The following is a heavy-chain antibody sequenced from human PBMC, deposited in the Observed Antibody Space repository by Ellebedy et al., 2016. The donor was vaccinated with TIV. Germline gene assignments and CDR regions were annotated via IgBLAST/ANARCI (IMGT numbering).Heavy chain of an antibody. CDR3: ARDGRVPGNWLDP. Sequence: AASVKVSCKASGHTFTSYGISWVRQAPGQGLEWMGWISGYNGNTNYVQKFQDRVTMTTDTSTSTAYMELRSLRSDDTAVYYCARDGRVPGNWLDPWGQGTLVTVSS. CDR1: GHTFTSYG. D-gene: IGHD6-19*01. CDR2: ISGYNGNT. V-gene: IGHV1-18*01. J-gene: IGHJ5*02.